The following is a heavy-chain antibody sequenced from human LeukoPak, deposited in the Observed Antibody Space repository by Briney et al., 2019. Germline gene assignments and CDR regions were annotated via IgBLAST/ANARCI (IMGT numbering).Heavy chain of an antibody. V-gene: IGHV3-73*01. CDR2: IRSKANSYAT. D-gene: IGHD3-22*01. CDR1: GFTFSGSA. Sequence: PGGSLTLSCAASGFTFSGSAMHWVRQASGKGLEWDGRIRSKANSYATAYAASVKGRFTISRDDSRNTAYLQMNSLKTEDTAVYYCTTTMIVGGFDYWGQGTLVTVSS. J-gene: IGHJ4*02. CDR3: TTTMIVGGFDY.